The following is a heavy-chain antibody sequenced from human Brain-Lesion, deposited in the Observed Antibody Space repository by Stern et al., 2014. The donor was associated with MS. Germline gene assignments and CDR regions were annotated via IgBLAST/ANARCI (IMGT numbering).Heavy chain of an antibody. CDR1: GYTFTGYY. Sequence: VQLVESGAEVKKPGASVKVSCKASGYTFTGYYMHWVRQAPGQGLEWMGGINPKSGGTNYAQKFQGWVTMTRDTSINTAYMELSRLRSDDTAVYYCATYYYDSTGYIDFWGQGTLVTVSS. V-gene: IGHV1-2*04. CDR2: INPKSGGT. J-gene: IGHJ4*02. CDR3: ATYYYDSTGYIDF. D-gene: IGHD3-22*01.